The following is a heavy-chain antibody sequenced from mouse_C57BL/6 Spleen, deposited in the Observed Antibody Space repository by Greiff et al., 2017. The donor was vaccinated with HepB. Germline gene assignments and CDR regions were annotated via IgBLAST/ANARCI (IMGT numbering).Heavy chain of an antibody. V-gene: IGHV1-82*01. CDR1: GYAFSSSW. D-gene: IGHD4-1*01. J-gene: IGHJ2*01. CDR2: IYPGDGDT. Sequence: QVQLQQSGPELVKPGASVKISCKASGYAFSSSWMNWVKQRPGKGLEWIGRIYPGDGDTNYNGKFKGKATLTADKSSSTAYMQLSSLTSEDSAVYFCARSFLTGTGGYFDYWGQGTTLTVSS. CDR3: ARSFLTGTGGYFDY.